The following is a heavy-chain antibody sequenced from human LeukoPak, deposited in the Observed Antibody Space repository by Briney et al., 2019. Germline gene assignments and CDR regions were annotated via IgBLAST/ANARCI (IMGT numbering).Heavy chain of an antibody. CDR2: INPNRGGT. V-gene: IGHV1-2*02. Sequence: ASVKVSCKASVYTFTAYYMHGVRLAPGQGVEWMGWINPNRGGTNYAQRFQGRATMTRDTSISTPYMELSSLKSDDSAVYYCTSDGGWYFNYWGQGSLVTVSS. CDR3: TSDGGWYFNY. J-gene: IGHJ4*02. CDR1: VYTFTAYY. D-gene: IGHD6-19*01.